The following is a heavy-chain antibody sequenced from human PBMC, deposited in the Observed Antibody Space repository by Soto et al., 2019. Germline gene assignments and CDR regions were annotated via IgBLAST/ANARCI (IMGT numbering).Heavy chain of an antibody. D-gene: IGHD6-13*01. CDR3: AKSGRLQLATPPVA. Sequence: GGSLRLSCAASGFTFSSYAMSWVRQAPGKGLEWVSAISGSGGSTYYADSVKGRFTISRDNSKNTLYLQMNSLRAEDTAVYYCAKSGRLQLATPPVAWGQGSLVTVSS. CDR2: ISGSGGST. J-gene: IGHJ4*02. V-gene: IGHV3-23*01. CDR1: GFTFSSYA.